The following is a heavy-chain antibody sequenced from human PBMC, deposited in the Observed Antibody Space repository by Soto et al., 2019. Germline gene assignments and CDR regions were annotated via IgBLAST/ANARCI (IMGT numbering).Heavy chain of an antibody. CDR3: ARVLGIAVAADY. Sequence: QVQLVQSGGEMKRPGASVKVSCKASGYTFTSYSINWVRPAPGQGLEWMGWISGYNGNTNYAQKYQGRVTMTTDTSTSTIYMEHRSLRSDDTAVYYCARVLGIAVAADYWGQGTLVTVSS. CDR2: ISGYNGNT. D-gene: IGHD6-19*01. J-gene: IGHJ4*02. V-gene: IGHV1-18*04. CDR1: GYTFTSYS.